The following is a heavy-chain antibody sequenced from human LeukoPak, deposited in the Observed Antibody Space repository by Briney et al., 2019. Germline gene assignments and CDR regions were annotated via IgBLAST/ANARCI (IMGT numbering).Heavy chain of an antibody. CDR2: IYYSGST. V-gene: IGHV4-59*01. CDR3: ARGDDFWSGYYRAFDY. CDR1: GGSISSYY. Sequence: SETLSLTCTVSGGSISSYYWSWIRQPPGKGLEWIGYIYYSGSTNYNPSLKSRVTISVDTSKNQFSLKLSSVTAADTAVYYCARGDDFWSGYYRAFDYWGQGTLVTVSS. D-gene: IGHD3-3*01. J-gene: IGHJ4*02.